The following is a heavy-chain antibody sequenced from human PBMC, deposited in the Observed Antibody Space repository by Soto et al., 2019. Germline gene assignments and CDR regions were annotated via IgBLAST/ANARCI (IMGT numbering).Heavy chain of an antibody. CDR1: GYTFTSYG. Sequence: ASVKVSCKASGYTFTSYGISWVRQAPGQGLEWMGWISAYNGNTNYAQKLQGRVTMTTDTSTSTAYMELRSLRSDDTAVYYCARQESSGWYSDWFDPWGQGTLVTVSS. V-gene: IGHV1-18*01. J-gene: IGHJ5*02. CDR3: ARQESSGWYSDWFDP. CDR2: ISAYNGNT. D-gene: IGHD6-19*01.